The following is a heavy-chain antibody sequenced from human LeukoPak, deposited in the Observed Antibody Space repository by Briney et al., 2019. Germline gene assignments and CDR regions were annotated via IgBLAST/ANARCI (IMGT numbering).Heavy chain of an antibody. CDR2: IRGKGYSDPP. Sequence: QSGGSLRLSCAASGFTFSDSAIHWVRQASGKGLEWVGRIRGKGYSDPPAYADSVKGRFTISRDNAKNSLYLQMNGLRAEDTAVYYCARDESPRYYDNSDYYPDAFDIWGRGTMVTVSS. CDR3: ARDESPRYYDNSDYYPDAFDI. J-gene: IGHJ3*02. D-gene: IGHD3-22*01. CDR1: GFTFSDSA. V-gene: IGHV3-73*01.